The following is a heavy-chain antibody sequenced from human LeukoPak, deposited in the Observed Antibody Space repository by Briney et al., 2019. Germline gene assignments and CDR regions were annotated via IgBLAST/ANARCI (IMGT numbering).Heavy chain of an antibody. CDR1: GFTFSSYA. J-gene: IGHJ4*02. D-gene: IGHD3-10*01. CDR2: ISSNGGST. Sequence: PGGSLRLSCAASGFTFSSYAMHWVRQAPGKGLEYVPAISSNGGSTYYANSVKGRFTISRDNSKNTLYLQMGSLRAEDMAVYYCARGQRGSGFDYWGQGTLVTVSS. V-gene: IGHV3-64*01. CDR3: ARGQRGSGFDY.